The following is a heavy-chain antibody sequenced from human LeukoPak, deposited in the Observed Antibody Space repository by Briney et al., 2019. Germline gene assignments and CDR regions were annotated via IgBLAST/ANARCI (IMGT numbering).Heavy chain of an antibody. CDR3: ARDLEGYSYGYY. V-gene: IGHV3-74*01. J-gene: IGHJ4*02. Sequence: PGGSLRLSCAASGFTFSNYWMHWVRQAPGQGLVWVSRINSDGSSTNYADSVKGRFTISRDNAKNTLYLQMNSLRAEDTAVYYCARDLEGYSYGYYWGQGTLVTVSS. D-gene: IGHD5-18*01. CDR2: INSDGSST. CDR1: GFTFSNYW.